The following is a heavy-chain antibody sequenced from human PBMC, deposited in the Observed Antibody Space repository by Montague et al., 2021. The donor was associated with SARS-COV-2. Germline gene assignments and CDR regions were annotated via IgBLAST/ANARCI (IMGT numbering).Heavy chain of an antibody. J-gene: IGHJ4*02. V-gene: IGHV4-4*02. Sequence: SETLFLTCGVSGASVTSTNWWSWVRQPTGKGLEWIGEIYHTGNTNYSPSLKNRVSISLDKSKNQLSLRLNSVTAADTAVYYCASPKEGSGYYRPFDYWGQGTLVTVSS. CDR1: GASVTSTNW. CDR3: ASPKEGSGYYRPFDY. D-gene: IGHD3-22*01. CDR2: IYHTGNT.